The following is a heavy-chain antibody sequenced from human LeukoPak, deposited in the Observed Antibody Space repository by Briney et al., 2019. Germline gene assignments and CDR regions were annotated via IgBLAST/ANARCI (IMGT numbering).Heavy chain of an antibody. J-gene: IGHJ4*02. CDR3: ARDFGGETTDFDY. CDR2: ISGSGGST. Sequence: PGGSLRLSCGASGFTFSSYGMNWVRQAPGKGLEWVSTISGSGGSTYYADSVKGRFTISRDNAKNSLYLQMNSLRAEDTAVYYCARDFGGETTDFDYWGQGTLVTVSS. D-gene: IGHD3-16*01. CDR1: GFTFSSYG. V-gene: IGHV3-21*01.